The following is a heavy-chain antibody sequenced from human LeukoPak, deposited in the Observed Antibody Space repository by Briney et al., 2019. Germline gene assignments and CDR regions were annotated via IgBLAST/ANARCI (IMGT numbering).Heavy chain of an antibody. V-gene: IGHV4-34*01. J-gene: IGHJ4*02. D-gene: IGHD3-9*01. CDR2: INHSGST. Sequence: SETLSLTCAVYGGSFSGYYWSWIRQPPGKGLEGIGEINHSGSTNYNPSLKSRVTISVDTSKNQFSLKLSSVTAADTAVYYCATSLDFDRSFDYWGQGTLVTVSS. CDR3: ATSLDFDRSFDY. CDR1: GGSFSGYY.